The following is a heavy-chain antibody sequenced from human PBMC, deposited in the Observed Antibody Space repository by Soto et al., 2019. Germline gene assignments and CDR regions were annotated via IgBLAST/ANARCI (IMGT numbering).Heavy chain of an antibody. V-gene: IGHV4-39*02. Sequence: SETLSLTCAVSGGSISGSSFYWGWIRQPPEKGLESIGSIHYSGSTYYNPSLKSRVTMSVDTSKNQFSLKLTSVTAADTAVYYCARDPGRLWAIAVAGLDYFDYWGQGTLVTVSS. CDR3: ARDPGRLWAIAVAGLDYFDY. J-gene: IGHJ4*02. CDR1: GGSISGSSFY. D-gene: IGHD6-19*01. CDR2: IHYSGST.